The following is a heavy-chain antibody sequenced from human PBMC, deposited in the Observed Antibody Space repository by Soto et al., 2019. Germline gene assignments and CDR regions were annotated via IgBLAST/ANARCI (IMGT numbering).Heavy chain of an antibody. Sequence: GGSLRLSCAASGFSFSTFSMNWVRQAPGKGLEWVSSISSSSNYIYYGDSVKGRFTISRDNAKNSLYLHMSSLRAEDTALYFCARDQGTVAPSYFDAWGQGILVTVSS. CDR1: GFSFSTFS. CDR2: ISSSSNYI. D-gene: IGHD4-4*01. J-gene: IGHJ4*02. V-gene: IGHV3-21*01. CDR3: ARDQGTVAPSYFDA.